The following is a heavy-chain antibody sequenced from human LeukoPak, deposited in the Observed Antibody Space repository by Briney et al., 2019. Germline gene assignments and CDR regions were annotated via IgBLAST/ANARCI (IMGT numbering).Heavy chain of an antibody. D-gene: IGHD3-9*01. CDR1: GGTFSSYA. V-gene: IGHV1-69*04. J-gene: IGHJ5*02. CDR2: IIPILGIA. CDR3: ARAEEYDILTVEGP. Sequence: SVKVSCKASGGTFSSYAISWVRQAPGQGLEWMGRIIPILGIANYAQKFQGRVTMTRDTSTSTVYMELSSLRSEDTAVYYCARAEEYDILTVEGPWGQGTLVTVSS.